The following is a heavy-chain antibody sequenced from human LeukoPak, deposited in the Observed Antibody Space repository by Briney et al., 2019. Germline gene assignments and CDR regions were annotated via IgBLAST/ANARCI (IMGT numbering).Heavy chain of an antibody. CDR2: ISYDGSNK. CDR3: ARDGLIAVAAYLYGMDV. CDR1: GSTFSSYA. V-gene: IGHV3-30-3*01. J-gene: IGHJ6*02. D-gene: IGHD6-19*01. Sequence: SGRSLRLSCAASGSTFSSYAMHWVRQAPGKGLEWVAVISYDGSNKYYADSVKGRFTISRDNSKNTLYLQMNSLRAKDTAVYYCARDGLIAVAAYLYGMDVWGQGTTVTVSS.